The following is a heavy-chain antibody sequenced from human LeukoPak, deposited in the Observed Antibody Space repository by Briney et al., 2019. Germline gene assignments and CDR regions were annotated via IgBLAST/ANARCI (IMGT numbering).Heavy chain of an antibody. J-gene: IGHJ6*02. Sequence: SETLSPTCTVSGGSISSYYWSWIRKPPGKGLEWIGYIDYSGTTNYNPSLNSRVTISVDKSNNQFSLKLSSVTAADTAVYYCARDPAHSAFRVVSGMDVWGQGTTVTVSS. D-gene: IGHD3-3*01. CDR1: GGSISSYY. CDR2: IDYSGTT. CDR3: ARDPAHSAFRVVSGMDV. V-gene: IGHV4-59*01.